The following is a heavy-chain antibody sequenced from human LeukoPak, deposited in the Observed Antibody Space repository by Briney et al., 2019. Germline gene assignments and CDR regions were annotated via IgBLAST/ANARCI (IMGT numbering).Heavy chain of an antibody. Sequence: GGSLRLSCAASGVTFSSYSMNWVRQAPGKGLEWGSSISSSSSYIYYADSVKGRFTISRDNAKNSLYLQMNSPRAEDTAVYYCANIHDYGDYGGDYWGQGTLVTVSS. CDR3: ANIHDYGDYGGDY. D-gene: IGHD4-17*01. V-gene: IGHV3-21*01. J-gene: IGHJ4*02. CDR1: GVTFSSYS. CDR2: ISSSSSYI.